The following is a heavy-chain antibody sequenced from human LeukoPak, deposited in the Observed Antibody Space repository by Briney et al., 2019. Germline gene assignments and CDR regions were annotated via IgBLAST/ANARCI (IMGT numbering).Heavy chain of an antibody. CDR1: GFTFSSYA. CDR2: IYSGGST. CDR3: ARGPKAAAGTSGYFDY. V-gene: IGHV3-66*01. Sequence: PGGSLRLSCAASGFTFSSYAMNGVRQAPGKGLEWVSVIYSGGSTYYADSVKGRFTISRDNSKNTLYLQMNSLRAEDTAVYYCARGPKAAAGTSGYFDYWGQGTLVTVSS. J-gene: IGHJ4*02. D-gene: IGHD6-13*01.